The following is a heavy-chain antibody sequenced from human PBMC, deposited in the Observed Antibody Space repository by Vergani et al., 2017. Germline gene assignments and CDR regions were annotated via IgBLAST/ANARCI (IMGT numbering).Heavy chain of an antibody. Sequence: QVQLQESGPGLLKPSETLSLTCAVSGFSIDNGYYWDWIRQPPGKGLEWIGSIYRTGRTHFNPSHKSRVTISVATSNNHFLLRLNSLTAAATAVYYGARRSGIVYDIFSGTEYFFDFWGQGTLVTVSS. CDR1: GFSIDNGYY. CDR3: ARRSGIVYDIFSGTEYFFDF. D-gene: IGHD3-9*01. V-gene: IGHV4-38-2*01. CDR2: IYRTGRT. J-gene: IGHJ4*02.